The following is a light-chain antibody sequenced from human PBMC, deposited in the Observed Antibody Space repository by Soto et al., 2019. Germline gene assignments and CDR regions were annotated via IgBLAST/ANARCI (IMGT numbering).Light chain of an antibody. CDR3: HQYHNWPWT. J-gene: IGKJ1*01. CDR1: QSISSW. Sequence: DIEVTQSPSTLSASVGYRVTFTCRASQSISSWLAWYQQKPGRAPKLLIYDASTLESGVPSRFSGSGSGTEFTLTISSLQSEDFAVYYCHQYHNWPWTFGQGTKVDIK. CDR2: DAS. V-gene: IGKV1-5*01.